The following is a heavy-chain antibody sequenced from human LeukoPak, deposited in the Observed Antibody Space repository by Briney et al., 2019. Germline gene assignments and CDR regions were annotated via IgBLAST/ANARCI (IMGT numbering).Heavy chain of an antibody. V-gene: IGHV3-9*01. CDR3: AKGGSKILVLNWFDS. Sequence: PGRSLRLSCAASGFIFNDYTMHWVRQAPGKGLEWVSSISWNSGCIGYADSVKGRFTISRDNAQKSLYLQVNSLRAEDTDLYYCAKGGSKILVLNWFDSWGQGTLVTVSS. CDR2: ISWNSGCI. J-gene: IGHJ5*01. D-gene: IGHD2-15*01. CDR1: GFIFNDYT.